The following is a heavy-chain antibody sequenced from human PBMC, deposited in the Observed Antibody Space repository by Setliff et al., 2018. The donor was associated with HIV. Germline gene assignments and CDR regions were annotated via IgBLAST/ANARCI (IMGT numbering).Heavy chain of an antibody. Sequence: PGGSLRLSCAASGFTFSDHYMDWVRQAPGKGLEWVGRSRNKANSYTTAYAASVKGRFTISRDDSKNSLYLQMNSLNTEDTAVYYCARHDVVRGAIDDWGQGTLVTVSS. CDR2: SRNKANSYTT. CDR1: GFTFSDHY. CDR3: ARHDVVRGAIDD. D-gene: IGHD3-10*01. J-gene: IGHJ4*02. V-gene: IGHV3-72*01.